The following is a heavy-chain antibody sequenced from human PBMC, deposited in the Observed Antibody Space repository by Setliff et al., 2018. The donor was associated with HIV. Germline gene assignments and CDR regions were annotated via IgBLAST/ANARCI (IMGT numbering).Heavy chain of an antibody. CDR2: LSGSSGST. D-gene: IGHD1-26*01. V-gene: IGHV3-23*01. Sequence: PGGSLRLSCTTSGFTFSTYAMSWVRQAPGKGLEWVSTLSGSSGSTYSADSVKGRFTISRDNSKNSLYLQMNSLRAEDMAVYFCARPTNIDTLYYGSQTFYMYYYGMDVWGQGTTVTVSS. CDR3: ARPTNIDTLYYGSQTFYMYYYGMDV. CDR1: GFTFSTYA. J-gene: IGHJ6*02.